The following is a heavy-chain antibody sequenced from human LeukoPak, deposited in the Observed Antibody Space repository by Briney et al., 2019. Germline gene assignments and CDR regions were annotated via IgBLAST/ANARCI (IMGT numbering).Heavy chain of an antibody. V-gene: IGHV4-34*01. J-gene: IGHJ4*02. D-gene: IGHD6-13*01. CDR1: GGSFSGYY. CDR3: AIFPVGIAAAGTLY. Sequence: PSETLSLTCAVYGGSFSGYYWSWVRQPPGKGLEWIGEINHSGSTNYNPSLKSRVTISVDTSQNQFSLKLSSVTAPDTAVYYCAIFPVGIAAAGTLYWGQGTLVTVSS. CDR2: INHSGST.